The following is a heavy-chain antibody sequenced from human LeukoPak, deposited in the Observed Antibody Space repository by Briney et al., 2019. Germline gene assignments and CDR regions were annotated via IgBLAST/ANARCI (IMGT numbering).Heavy chain of an antibody. V-gene: IGHV4-39*07. Sequence: SETLSLTCTVSGGSISSSSYYWSWIRQPPGKGLEWIGEINHSGSTNYNPSLKSRVTISVDTSKNQFSLKLSSVTAADTAVYYCARRGKVSSSWNYYFDYWGQGTLVTVSS. CDR2: INHSGST. CDR3: ARRGKVSSSWNYYFDY. J-gene: IGHJ4*02. D-gene: IGHD6-13*01. CDR1: GGSISSSSYY.